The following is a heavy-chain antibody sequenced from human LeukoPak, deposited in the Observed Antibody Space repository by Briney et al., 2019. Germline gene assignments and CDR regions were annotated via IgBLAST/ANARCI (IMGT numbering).Heavy chain of an antibody. V-gene: IGHV4-34*01. J-gene: IGHJ4*02. D-gene: IGHD2/OR15-2a*01. Sequence: PSETLSLTCAVYGGSFSGYYWSWIRQPPGKGLEWTGEINHSGSTNYNPSLKSRVTISVDTSKDQFSLKLSSVAAADTAVYYCARGVLQPYDYWGQGTLVTVSS. CDR3: ARGVLQPYDY. CDR2: INHSGST. CDR1: GGSFSGYY.